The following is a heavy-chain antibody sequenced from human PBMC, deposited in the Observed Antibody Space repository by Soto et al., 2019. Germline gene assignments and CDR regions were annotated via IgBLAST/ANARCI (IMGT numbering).Heavy chain of an antibody. CDR1: GFTFSSYA. CDR3: ARDGGYYDSSGYSPLMLFDI. J-gene: IGHJ3*02. Sequence: GGSLRLSCAASGFTFSSYAMHWVRQAPGKGLEWVAVISYDGSNKYYADSVKGRFTISRDNSKNTLYLQMNSLRAEDTAVYYCARDGGYYDSSGYSPLMLFDIWGQGTMVTVSS. CDR2: ISYDGSNK. D-gene: IGHD3-22*01. V-gene: IGHV3-30-3*01.